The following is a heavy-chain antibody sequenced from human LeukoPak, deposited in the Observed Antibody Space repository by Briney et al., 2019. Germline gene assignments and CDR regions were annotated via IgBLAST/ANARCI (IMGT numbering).Heavy chain of an antibody. V-gene: IGHV3-21*01. D-gene: IGHD6-13*01. Sequence: GGSLRLSCAASGFTFSSYSMNWVRQAPGKGLEWVSSISSSSYIYYADSVKGRFTISRDNAKSSLYLQMNSLRAEDTAVYYCARDGYSSSWSPFDYWGQGTLVTVSS. CDR1: GFTFSSYS. J-gene: IGHJ4*02. CDR3: ARDGYSSSWSPFDY. CDR2: ISSSSYI.